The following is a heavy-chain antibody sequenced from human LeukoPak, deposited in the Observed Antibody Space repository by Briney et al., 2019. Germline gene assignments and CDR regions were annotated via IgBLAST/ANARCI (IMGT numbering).Heavy chain of an antibody. Sequence: SETLSLTCTVSGGSIRSSGHYWGWIRQPPGKGLEWIGCIYYTGSTYYNPSLKSRVTISADTSKNQFSLKLSSVTAADTAVYYCARVFSLSVNDAFDIWGQGTMVTVSS. CDR1: GGSIRSSGHY. CDR3: ARVFSLSVNDAFDI. D-gene: IGHD2/OR15-2a*01. J-gene: IGHJ3*02. V-gene: IGHV4-39*01. CDR2: IYYTGST.